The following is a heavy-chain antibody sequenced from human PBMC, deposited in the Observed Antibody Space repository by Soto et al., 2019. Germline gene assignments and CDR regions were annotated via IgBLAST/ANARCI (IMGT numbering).Heavy chain of an antibody. D-gene: IGHD2-2*01. CDR1: GGSISSYY. Sequence: PSETLSLTCTVSGGSISSYYWSWIRQPPGKGLEWIGYIYYSGSTNYNPSLKSRVTISVDTSKNQFSLKLSSVTAADTAVYYCARHWEYQLLSKVYYYYGMDVWGQGTTVTVSS. CDR2: IYYSGST. CDR3: ARHWEYQLLSKVYYYYGMDV. V-gene: IGHV4-59*08. J-gene: IGHJ6*02.